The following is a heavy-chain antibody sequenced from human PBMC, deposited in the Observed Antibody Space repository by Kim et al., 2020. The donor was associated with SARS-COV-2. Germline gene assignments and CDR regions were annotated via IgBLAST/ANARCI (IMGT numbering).Heavy chain of an antibody. Sequence: GGSLRLSCATSGFIFSVYAMSWVRQAPGKGLEWVSSISGSGGSTYYADSVKGHFTISRDNSKNTLYLQMNSLRAEDTAVYYCAKGRGVFIYYFDSWGQGTLVTVSS. CDR2: ISGSGGST. J-gene: IGHJ4*02. CDR1: GFIFSVYA. V-gene: IGHV3-23*01. D-gene: IGHD2-8*01. CDR3: AKGRGVFIYYFDS.